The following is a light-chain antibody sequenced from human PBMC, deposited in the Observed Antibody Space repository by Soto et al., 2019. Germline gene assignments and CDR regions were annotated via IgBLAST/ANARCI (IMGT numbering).Light chain of an antibody. J-gene: IGKJ4*01. V-gene: IGKV3-15*01. CDR1: QSVSSN. CDR3: QHYNNWPPLA. CDR2: GAS. Sequence: EIVMTQSPATLSVSPGARATLSCMASQSVSSNLAWYQQKPGQAPRLLSYGASTRATGIPARFSGSGSGTEFTLTISSLQSKNFAVYSCQHYNNWPPLAFGGGTKVEIK.